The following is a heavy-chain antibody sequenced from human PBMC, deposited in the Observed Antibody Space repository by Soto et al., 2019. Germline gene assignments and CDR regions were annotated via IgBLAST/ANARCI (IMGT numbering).Heavy chain of an antibody. CDR1: GFTFSSYA. D-gene: IGHD3-9*01. CDR3: AKDLIPYYDILTGYLPLNYYYGMDV. CDR2: ISGSGGST. Sequence: GGSLRLSCAASGFTFSSYAMSWVRQAPGKGLEWVSSISGSGGSTYYADSVKGRFTISRDNSKNTLYLQMNSLRAEDTAVYYCAKDLIPYYDILTGYLPLNYYYGMDVWGQGTTVSVSS. V-gene: IGHV3-23*01. J-gene: IGHJ6*02.